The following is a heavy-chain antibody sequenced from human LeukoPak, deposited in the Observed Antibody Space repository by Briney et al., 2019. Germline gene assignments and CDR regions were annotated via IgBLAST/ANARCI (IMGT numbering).Heavy chain of an antibody. D-gene: IGHD1-26*01. CDR1: GGSISSSSYY. V-gene: IGHV4-61*05. J-gene: IGHJ3*02. Sequence: SETLSLTCTVSGGSISSSSYYWGWIRQPPGKGLEWIGYIYYSGSTNYNPSLKSRVTISVDTSKNQFSLKLSSVTAADTAVYYCARLVGGHAFDIWGQGTMVTVSS. CDR3: ARLVGGHAFDI. CDR2: IYYSGST.